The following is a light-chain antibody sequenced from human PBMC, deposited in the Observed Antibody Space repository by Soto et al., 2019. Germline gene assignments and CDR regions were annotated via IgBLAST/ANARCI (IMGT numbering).Light chain of an antibody. V-gene: IGKV1-39*01. Sequence: DIQMAQSPSSLSASVGDRVTITCRASQSISNYLNWYQQKPGKAPKLLIHASSTLQSGVPSRFSGSGSGTEFSLTICSLQPEDFATYFCQQSYFTPLTFGGGTKVEIK. CDR2: ASS. CDR1: QSISNY. J-gene: IGKJ4*01. CDR3: QQSYFTPLT.